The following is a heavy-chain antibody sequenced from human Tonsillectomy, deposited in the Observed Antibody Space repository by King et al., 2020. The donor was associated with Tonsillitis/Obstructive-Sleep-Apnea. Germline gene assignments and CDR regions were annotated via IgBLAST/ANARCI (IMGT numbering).Heavy chain of an antibody. V-gene: IGHV3-30*18. CDR3: AKNHGSYDSSGDSLRALDY. J-gene: IGHJ4*02. Sequence: HVQLVQSGGGVVQPGRSLRLSCAASGFTFSSYGMHWVRQAPGKGLEWVAVISYDGSNKYYADSVKGRFTISRDNSKNTLYLQMNSLRAEDTAVYYCAKNHGSYDSSGDSLRALDYWGQGTLVTVSS. D-gene: IGHD3-22*01. CDR2: ISYDGSNK. CDR1: GFTFSSYG.